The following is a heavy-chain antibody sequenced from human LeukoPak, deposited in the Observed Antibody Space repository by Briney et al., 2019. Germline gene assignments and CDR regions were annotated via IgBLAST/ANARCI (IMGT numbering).Heavy chain of an antibody. CDR1: GYTFTNFG. CDR3: ARDATDAAYSPMNDY. CDR2: TSAYNGNT. Sequence: GASVKVSCKTSGYTFTNFGISWVRQAPGQGHEWMGWTSAYNGNTNYAQNLRGRVTMIIDRSTSTVYMELRSLRSDDTAVYYCARDATDAAYSPMNDYWGQGTLVTVSS. D-gene: IGHD1-26*01. J-gene: IGHJ4*02. V-gene: IGHV1-18*01.